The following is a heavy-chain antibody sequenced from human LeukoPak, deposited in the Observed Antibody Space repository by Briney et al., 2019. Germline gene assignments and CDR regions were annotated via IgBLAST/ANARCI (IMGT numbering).Heavy chain of an antibody. V-gene: IGHV3-30*04. CDR3: AKDRGYDPRGAFDI. Sequence: GGSLRLSCAASGFTFSSYAMHWVRQAPGKGLEWVAVISYDGSNKYYADSVKGRFTISRDNSKNTLYLQMSSLRAEDTAVYYCAKDRGYDPRGAFDIWGQGTMVTVSS. CDR2: ISYDGSNK. D-gene: IGHD5-12*01. CDR1: GFTFSSYA. J-gene: IGHJ3*02.